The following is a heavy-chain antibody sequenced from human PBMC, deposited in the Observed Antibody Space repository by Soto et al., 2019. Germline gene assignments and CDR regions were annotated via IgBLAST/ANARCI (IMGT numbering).Heavy chain of an antibody. V-gene: IGHV1-18*01. CDR3: ASYGSGSYPRFDP. CDR1: GYTFTSYG. J-gene: IGHJ5*02. D-gene: IGHD3-10*01. CDR2: ISAYNGNT. Sequence: ASVKVSCKASGYTFTSYGISWVRQAPGQGLEWMGWISAYNGNTNYAQKLQGRVTMTTDTSTSTVYMELSSLRSEDTAVYYCASYGSGSYPRFDPWGQGTLVTVSS.